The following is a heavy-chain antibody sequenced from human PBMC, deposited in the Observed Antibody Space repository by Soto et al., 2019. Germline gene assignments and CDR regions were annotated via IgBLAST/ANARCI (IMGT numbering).Heavy chain of an antibody. V-gene: IGHV6-1*01. CDR3: ARDPIVVVVAATPSSYFDY. Sequence: QSQTLSLTCAISGDSVSSNSAAWNWIRQSPSRGLEWLGRTYYRSKWYNDYAVSVKSRITINPDTSKNQFSLQLNSVTPEDTAVYYCARDPIVVVVAATPSSYFDYWGQGTLVTVSS. J-gene: IGHJ4*02. CDR1: GDSVSSNSAA. D-gene: IGHD2-15*01. CDR2: TYYRSKWYN.